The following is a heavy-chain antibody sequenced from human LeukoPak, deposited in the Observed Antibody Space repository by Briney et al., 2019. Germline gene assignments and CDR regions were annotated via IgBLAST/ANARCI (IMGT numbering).Heavy chain of an antibody. V-gene: IGHV4-59*01. D-gene: IGHD3-22*01. CDR2: IYYTGST. J-gene: IGHJ4*02. Sequence: SETLSLTCTVSGGSISSYYWSWIRQPPGKGLEWIGYIYYTGSTNYNPSLKSRVTISLDTSKNQFSLRLSSVTAADTAVYYCARYDSSGYYINYWGQGTLVTVSS. CDR1: GGSISSYY. CDR3: ARYDSSGYYINY.